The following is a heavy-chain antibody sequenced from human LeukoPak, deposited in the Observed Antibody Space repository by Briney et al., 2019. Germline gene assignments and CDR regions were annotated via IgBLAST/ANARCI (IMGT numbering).Heavy chain of an antibody. CDR3: ARDTPEYYDFWSGYGMDV. CDR2: ISSSGSTI. CDR1: GFTFSSYS. J-gene: IGHJ6*02. D-gene: IGHD3-3*01. V-gene: IGHV3-48*04. Sequence: GGSLRLSCAASGFTFSSYSMNWIRQAPGKGLEWVSYISSSGSTIYYADSVKGRFTISRDNAKNSLYLQMNSLRAEDTAVYYCARDTPEYYDFWSGYGMDVWGQGTTVTVSS.